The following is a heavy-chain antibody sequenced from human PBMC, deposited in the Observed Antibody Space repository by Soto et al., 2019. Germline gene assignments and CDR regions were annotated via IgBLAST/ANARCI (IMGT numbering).Heavy chain of an antibody. Sequence: SETLSLTCAVSDGSISSYYWGWIRQPPGKRLEWIGFIYNTGSTGYNPSLKSRVTISMDVSKNQFSLRLSSVTAADTAMYYCARATEEAGLRNFQEWSQGTLVTVTS. CDR1: DGSISSYY. J-gene: IGHJ1*01. CDR3: ARATEEAGLRNFQE. D-gene: IGHD6-13*01. V-gene: IGHV4-59*08. CDR2: IYNTGST.